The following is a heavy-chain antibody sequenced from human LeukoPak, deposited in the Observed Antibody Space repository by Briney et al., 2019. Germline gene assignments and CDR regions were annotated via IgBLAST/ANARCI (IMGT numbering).Heavy chain of an antibody. V-gene: IGHV4-34*01. D-gene: IGHD3-10*01. J-gene: IGHJ4*02. CDR1: GGSFSGYY. CDR2: ISHSGST. Sequence: SETLSLTCAVYGGSFSGYYWSWVRQPPGKGLEWIGEISHSGSTKYNTSLKSRVTISVDTSKNQFSLKLSSVTAADTAVYYCARLRRTMVRGVIRGYYFDYWGQGTLVTVSS. CDR3: ARLRRTMVRGVIRGYYFDY.